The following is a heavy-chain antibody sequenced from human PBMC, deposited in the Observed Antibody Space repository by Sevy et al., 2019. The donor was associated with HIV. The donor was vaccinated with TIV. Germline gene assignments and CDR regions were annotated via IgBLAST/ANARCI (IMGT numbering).Heavy chain of an antibody. D-gene: IGHD5-12*01. CDR2: IYYSGST. Sequence: SETLSLTYTVSGGSISSSSYYWGWIRQPPGKGLEWIGSIYYSGSTYYNPSLKSRVTISVDTSKNQFSLKLSSVTAADTAVYYCARSEATIKFLLNWFDPRGQGTLVTVSS. CDR1: GGSISSSSYY. CDR3: ARSEATIKFLLNWFDP. J-gene: IGHJ5*02. V-gene: IGHV4-39*01.